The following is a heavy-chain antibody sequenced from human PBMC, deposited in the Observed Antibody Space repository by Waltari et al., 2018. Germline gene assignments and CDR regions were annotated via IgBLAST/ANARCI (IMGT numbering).Heavy chain of an antibody. CDR1: GYSISSGYY. V-gene: IGHV4-38-2*01. CDR3: ARQAAAGISRVAFDI. CDR2: IYHSGST. Sequence: LTCAVSGYSISSGYYWGWIRQPPGKGLEWIGSIYHSGSTYYNPSLKSRVTISVDTSKNQFSLKLSSVTAADTAVYYCARQAAAGISRVAFDIWGQGTMVTVSS. J-gene: IGHJ3*02. D-gene: IGHD6-13*01.